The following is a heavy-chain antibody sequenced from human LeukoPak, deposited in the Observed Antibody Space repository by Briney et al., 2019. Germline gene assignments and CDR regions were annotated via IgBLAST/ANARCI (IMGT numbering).Heavy chain of an antibody. Sequence: ASVKVSCKASGYTFTGYYMHWVRQAPGQGVEWMGWINPNSGGTNYAQKLQGRVTMTTDTSTSTAYMELRSLRSDDTAVYYCARSGIPYYDSSGYYYISFGSGDYWGQGTLVTVSS. CDR2: INPNSGGT. V-gene: IGHV1-2*02. D-gene: IGHD3-22*01. J-gene: IGHJ4*02. CDR3: ARSGIPYYDSSGYYYISFGSGDY. CDR1: GYTFTGYY.